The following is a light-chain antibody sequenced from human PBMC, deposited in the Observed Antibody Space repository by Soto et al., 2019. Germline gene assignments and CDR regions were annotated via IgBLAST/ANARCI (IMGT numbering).Light chain of an antibody. CDR1: SSDVGGYNY. Sequence: QSALTQPASVSGSPGQSITISCTGTSSDVGGYNYVSWYQQHPGKAPKFMIYDVSNRPSGVSNRFSGSKSGNTASLTISGLQAEDESVYYSSSYTTYNTPQLVFVPGSNVPVL. V-gene: IGLV2-14*01. J-gene: IGLJ1*01. CDR3: SSYTTYNTPQLV. CDR2: DVS.